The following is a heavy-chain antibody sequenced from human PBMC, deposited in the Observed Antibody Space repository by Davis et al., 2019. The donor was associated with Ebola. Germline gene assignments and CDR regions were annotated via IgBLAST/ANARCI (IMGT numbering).Heavy chain of an antibody. V-gene: IGHV3-11*04. CDR3: ARDFDFWSDYPAREQHRQYRFYYSGLDV. CDR1: GGPISSHY. D-gene: IGHD3-3*01. CDR2: ISSSSSTI. Sequence: PSETLSLTCSVSGGPISSHYWSWIRQPPGKGLEWVSYISSSSSTIYYADSVKGRFTISRDNAKNTLYLEMNSLRVEDTAVYFCARDFDFWSDYPAREQHRQYRFYYSGLDVWGKGTTVTVSS. J-gene: IGHJ6*04.